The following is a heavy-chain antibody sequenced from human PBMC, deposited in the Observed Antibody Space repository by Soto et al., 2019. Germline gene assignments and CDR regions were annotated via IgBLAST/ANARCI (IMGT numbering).Heavy chain of an antibody. CDR2: IYTSWST. J-gene: IGHJ3*02. CDR1: GGSISSYY. Sequence: QVQLQESGPGLVKPSETLSLTCTVSGGSISSYYWSWIRQPAGKGLEWIGRIYTSWSTNYNPSLKSRVTMSVERSKNQFSLKLSAVTAADTDVYYCARGRGTYDYVWGSYRYGAFDIWGQGTMVTVSS. V-gene: IGHV4-4*07. CDR3: ARGRGTYDYVWGSYRYGAFDI. D-gene: IGHD3-16*02.